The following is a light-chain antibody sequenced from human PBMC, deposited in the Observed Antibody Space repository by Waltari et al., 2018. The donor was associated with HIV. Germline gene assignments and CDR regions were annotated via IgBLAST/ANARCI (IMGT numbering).Light chain of an antibody. Sequence: QSVLTQPPSAPGTPGQRIILSCSGSSSNIGSDAVSWYQQFPGPAPKLLIFNSNQRPSGVPDRFSASKSGTSASLAISGLQSDDEADYYCATWDHELDSWVFGGGTKLTVL. CDR3: ATWDHELDSWV. J-gene: IGLJ3*02. CDR1: SSNIGSDA. V-gene: IGLV1-44*01. CDR2: NSN.